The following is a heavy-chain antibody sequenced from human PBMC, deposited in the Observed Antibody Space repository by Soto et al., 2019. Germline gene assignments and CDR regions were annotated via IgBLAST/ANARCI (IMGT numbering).Heavy chain of an antibody. CDR3: ARQLLGREAATPYVFCYGMDV. CDR2: IYPGDSDT. CDR1: GYSFTSYW. Sequence: GESLKISCKGSGYSFTSYWIGWVRQMPGKGLEWMGIIYPGDSDTRYSPSFQGQVTVSADKSISTAYLQWSSLKASDTAMYYCARQLLGREAATPYVFCYGMDVWGPVTTVTVSS. J-gene: IGHJ6*02. D-gene: IGHD2-15*01. V-gene: IGHV5-51*01.